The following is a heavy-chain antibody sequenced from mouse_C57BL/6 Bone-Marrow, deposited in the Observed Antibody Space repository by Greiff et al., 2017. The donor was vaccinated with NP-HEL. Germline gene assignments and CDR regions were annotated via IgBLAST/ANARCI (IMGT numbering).Heavy chain of an antibody. D-gene: IGHD3-2*02. Sequence: QVQLKESGPGLVKPSQSLFLTCSITGFPITSGYYWIWIRQPPGKPLEWMGYITHSGETFYNPSLQSPISITRETSKNQFFLQLNSVTTKDTAMYYCAGDSSGYGDFDYWGRGTTITVSS. CDR1: GFPITSGYY. CDR3: AGDSSGYGDFDY. V-gene: IGHV12-3*01. CDR2: ITHSGET. J-gene: IGHJ2*01.